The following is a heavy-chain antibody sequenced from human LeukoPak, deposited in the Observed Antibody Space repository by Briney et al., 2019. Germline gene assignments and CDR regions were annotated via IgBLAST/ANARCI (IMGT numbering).Heavy chain of an antibody. CDR2: INPNGGGT. V-gene: IGHV1-2*02. J-gene: IGHJ4*02. Sequence: GESLKISCKGSGYSFTGYYMHWVRQAPGQGLEWMGWINPNGGGTNYAQKFQGRVTITRDTSASTAYMELSSLRSEDTAVYYCARVLSYCSSTSCYDNWGQGTLVTVSS. CDR3: ARVLSYCSSTSCYDN. D-gene: IGHD2-2*01. CDR1: GYSFTGYY.